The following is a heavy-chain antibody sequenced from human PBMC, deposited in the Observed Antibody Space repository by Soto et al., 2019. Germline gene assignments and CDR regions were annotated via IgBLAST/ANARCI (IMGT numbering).Heavy chain of an antibody. D-gene: IGHD6-19*01. J-gene: IGHJ4*02. CDR1: GFTFSSYA. CDR3: AGDTPSPIAVAGTGVLDY. CDR2: ISYDGSNK. V-gene: IGHV3-30-3*01. Sequence: GGSLRLSCAASGFTFSSYAMHWVRQAPGKGLEWVAVISYDGSNKYDADSVKGRFTISRDNSKNTLYLQMNSLRAEDTAVDYCAGDTPSPIAVAGTGVLDYWGQGTLVTVSS.